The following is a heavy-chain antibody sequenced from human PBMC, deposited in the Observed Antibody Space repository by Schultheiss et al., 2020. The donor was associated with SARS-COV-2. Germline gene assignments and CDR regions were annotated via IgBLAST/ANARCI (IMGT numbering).Heavy chain of an antibody. CDR1: GGTFSSYA. Sequence: SVKVSCKASGGTFSSYAISWVRQAPGQGLEWMGGIIPIFGTANYAQKFQGRVTITADESTSTAYMELSSLRSEDTAVYYCARGGVWVDSSGYLDYWGQGTLVTVSS. V-gene: IGHV1-69*13. J-gene: IGHJ4*02. D-gene: IGHD3-22*01. CDR2: IIPIFGTA. CDR3: ARGGVWVDSSGYLDY.